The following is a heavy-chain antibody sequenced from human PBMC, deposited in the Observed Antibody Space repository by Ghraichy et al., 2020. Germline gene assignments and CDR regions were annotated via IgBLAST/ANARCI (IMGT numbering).Heavy chain of an antibody. Sequence: SETLSLTCTVIGDSITSHYWTWIRRPPGKRLEWIGYFAPTGGVDYNPSLRSRVAISLDTSKKQVSLRLDSVTAADSAVYYCARVHFALDVWGQGTTVTVAS. CDR1: GDSITSHY. CDR2: FAPTGGV. J-gene: IGHJ6*02. D-gene: IGHD3-10*01. V-gene: IGHV4-4*09. CDR3: ARVHFALDV.